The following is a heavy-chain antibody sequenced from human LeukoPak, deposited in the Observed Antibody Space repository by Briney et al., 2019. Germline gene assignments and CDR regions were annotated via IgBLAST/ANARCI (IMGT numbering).Heavy chain of an antibody. D-gene: IGHD2-2*01. CDR3: AKLTRGYCSSTACPNWLDP. Sequence: GGSLRLSCAASGFTFSNYAMTWVRHAPGEGLEWVSAISDSGGTTYYADSVKGGFTISRENSKNTLSLQMNSLRAADTAIYYCAKLTRGYCSSTACPNWLDPWGQGTLVTVSS. CDR2: ISDSGGTT. V-gene: IGHV3-23*01. J-gene: IGHJ5*02. CDR1: GFTFSNYA.